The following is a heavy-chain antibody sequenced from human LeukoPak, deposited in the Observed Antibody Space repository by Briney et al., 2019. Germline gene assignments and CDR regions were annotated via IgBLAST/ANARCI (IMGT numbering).Heavy chain of an antibody. D-gene: IGHD3-10*01. J-gene: IGHJ4*02. CDR2: ISSRSSYI. V-gene: IGHV3-21*01. CDR3: ASGEMVGPFDY. Sequence: PGGSLRLSCAASGFTFSSYSMNWVRQAPGKGLEWVSSISSRSSYIYYADSVKGRFTVSRDNAKNSLYLQMNSLRAEDTAVYYCASGEMVGPFDYWGQGTLVTVSS. CDR1: GFTFSSYS.